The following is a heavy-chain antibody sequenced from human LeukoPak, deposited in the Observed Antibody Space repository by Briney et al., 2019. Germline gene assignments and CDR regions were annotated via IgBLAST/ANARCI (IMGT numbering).Heavy chain of an antibody. V-gene: IGHV3-23*01. J-gene: IGHJ4*02. CDR2: ISGSGGST. Sequence: PGGSLRLSCAASGFTVSSNYMSWVRQAPGKGLEWVSVISGSGGSTYYADSVKGRFTISRDNSKNTLYLQMNSLRAEDTAVYYCAKVPSSWYYFDYWGQGTLVTVSS. CDR1: GFTVSSNY. D-gene: IGHD6-13*01. CDR3: AKVPSSWYYFDY.